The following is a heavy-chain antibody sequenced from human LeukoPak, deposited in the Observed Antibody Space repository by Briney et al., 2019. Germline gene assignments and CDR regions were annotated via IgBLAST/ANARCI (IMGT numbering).Heavy chain of an antibody. Sequence: PGGSLRLSCAASGFTFSSYTMNWVRQAPGKGLEWVSVIYSGGSTYYADSVKGRFTISRDNSKNTLYLQMNSLRAEDTAVYYCASQKNDFWSGYYILYGMDVWGQGTTVTVSS. V-gene: IGHV3-53*01. CDR3: ASQKNDFWSGYYILYGMDV. CDR1: GFTFSSYT. D-gene: IGHD3-3*01. CDR2: IYSGGST. J-gene: IGHJ6*02.